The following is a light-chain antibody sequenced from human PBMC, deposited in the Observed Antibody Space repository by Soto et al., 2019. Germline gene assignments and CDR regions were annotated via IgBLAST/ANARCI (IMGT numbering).Light chain of an antibody. CDR3: QQLISYPLN. J-gene: IGKJ4*01. Sequence: DIQMTQSPSTLSASVGDRVTITCRASQNINGWLAWYQQKPGKAPKVLIYAASTLQSGVPSRFSGSGSGTEFTLTISSLQPEDCATYYCQQLISYPLNFGGGTKVDIK. CDR2: AAS. V-gene: IGKV1-5*01. CDR1: QNINGW.